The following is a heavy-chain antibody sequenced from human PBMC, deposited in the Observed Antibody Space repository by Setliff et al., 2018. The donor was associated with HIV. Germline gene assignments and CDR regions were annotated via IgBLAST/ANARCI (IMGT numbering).Heavy chain of an antibody. CDR2: LNAGNGDT. D-gene: IGHD5-12*01. V-gene: IGHV1-3*01. CDR3: ARDQALERATK. J-gene: IGHJ4*02. CDR1: GYTFTDYA. Sequence: ASVKVSCKASGYTFTDYAIYWMRQAPGQRLEWMGWLNAGNGDTKYSQNCQDRVAITRDTSASTAYMELSSLRSEDTAVYYCARDQALERATKWGQGTLVTVSS.